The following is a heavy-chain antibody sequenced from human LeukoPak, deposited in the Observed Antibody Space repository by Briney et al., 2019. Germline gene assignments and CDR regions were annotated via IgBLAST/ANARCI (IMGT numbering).Heavy chain of an antibody. J-gene: IGHJ1*01. CDR1: GFTFSSYS. V-gene: IGHV3-48*01. CDR3: ARVGYDFWSGYTTGH. D-gene: IGHD3-3*01. CDR2: ISSSSSTI. Sequence: GGSLRLSCAASGFTFSSYSMNWVRQAPGKGLEWVSYISSSSSTIYYADSVKGRFTISRDNAKNSLYLQMNSLRAEDTAVYYCARVGYDFWSGYTTGHWGQGTLVTVFS.